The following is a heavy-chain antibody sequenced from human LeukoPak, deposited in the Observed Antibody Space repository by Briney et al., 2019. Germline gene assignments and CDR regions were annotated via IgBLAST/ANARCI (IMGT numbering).Heavy chain of an antibody. D-gene: IGHD1-1*01. V-gene: IGHV4-59*08. CDR1: GGSISSYY. Sequence: SETLSPTCTVSGGSISSYYWSWIRQPPGKGLEWIGFIYYSGSTNYSPSLKSRVTISVDTSKNQFSLKLTSVTAADTAVYYCARHGNGAFDIWGQGTMVTVSS. J-gene: IGHJ3*02. CDR2: IYYSGST. CDR3: ARHGNGAFDI.